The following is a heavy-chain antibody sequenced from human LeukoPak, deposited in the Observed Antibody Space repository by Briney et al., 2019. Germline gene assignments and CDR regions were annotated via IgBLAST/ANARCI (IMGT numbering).Heavy chain of an antibody. V-gene: IGHV3-7*01. CDR3: ARVVVATGAWYYYYYMDV. J-gene: IGHJ6*03. CDR1: GFTFSSYW. D-gene: IGHD5-12*01. Sequence: GGSLRLSCAASGFTFSSYWMSWVRQAPGKGLEWVANIKQDGSEKYYVDSVKGRFTISRDNAKNSLYLQMNSLRAEDTAVYYCARVVVATGAWYYYYYMDVWGKGTTVTVSS. CDR2: IKQDGSEK.